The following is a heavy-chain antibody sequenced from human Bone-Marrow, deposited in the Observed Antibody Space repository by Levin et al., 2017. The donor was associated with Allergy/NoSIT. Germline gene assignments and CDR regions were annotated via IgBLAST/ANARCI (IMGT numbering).Heavy chain of an antibody. D-gene: IGHD3-22*01. V-gene: IGHV1-2*02. Sequence: GESLKISCKASGYTFTHYYIHWVRQAPVQGLEWMGWINPNNGATHYAQKFQGRVTITRDTSISTAYMDLSRLRSDDTAIYYCARRTSTTGYYYIEFGYWGQGTLVTVSS. J-gene: IGHJ4*02. CDR1: GYTFTHYY. CDR3: ARRTSTTGYYYIEFGY. CDR2: INPNNGAT.